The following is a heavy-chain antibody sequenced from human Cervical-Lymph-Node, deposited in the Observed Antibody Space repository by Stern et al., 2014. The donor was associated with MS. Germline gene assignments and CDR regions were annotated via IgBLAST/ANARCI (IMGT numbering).Heavy chain of an antibody. CDR2: VDLEDCDT. V-gene: IGHV1-24*01. CDR1: GNSLSELS. D-gene: IGHD1-26*01. Sequence: QVQLVQSGAEVRKPGASVKVSCKVSGNSLSELSMHWVRQAPGKGLEWMGRVDLEDCDTVYAQKFEGRVTMTEDTSTDTAYMELSSLTFEDTAVYFCTNHDELRGFDLWGQGTLVTVSS. J-gene: IGHJ4*02. CDR3: TNHDELRGFDL.